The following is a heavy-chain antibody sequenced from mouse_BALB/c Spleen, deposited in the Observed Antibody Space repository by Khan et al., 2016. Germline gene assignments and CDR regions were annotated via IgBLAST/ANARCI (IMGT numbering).Heavy chain of an antibody. J-gene: IGHJ2*01. V-gene: IGHV5-6-5*01. CDR3: ASNVYYFDY. Sequence: VELVESGGGLVKPGGSLKLSCAASGFTFSSYPMSWVRQTPEKRLAWVASISSGGSSFYPDILKDRFTISRDNARNILYLQMSSLRSEDTAMYYGASNVYYFDYWGQGTTLTVSS. CDR2: ISSGGSS. CDR1: GFTFSSYP.